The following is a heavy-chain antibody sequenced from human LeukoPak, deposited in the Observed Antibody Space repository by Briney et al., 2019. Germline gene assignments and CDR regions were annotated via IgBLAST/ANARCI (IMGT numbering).Heavy chain of an antibody. V-gene: IGHV3-30*02. J-gene: IGHJ4*02. CDR2: IQYDGNNK. Sequence: GGSLRLSCAASGFTFSSYAMHWVRQAPGKGLEWVAFIQYDGNNKYYADSVKGRFTISRDSAKNSLYLQMNSLRAEDTAVYYCASGYCSSTSCYYWGQGTLVTVSS. D-gene: IGHD2-2*01. CDR1: GFTFSSYA. CDR3: ASGYCSSTSCYY.